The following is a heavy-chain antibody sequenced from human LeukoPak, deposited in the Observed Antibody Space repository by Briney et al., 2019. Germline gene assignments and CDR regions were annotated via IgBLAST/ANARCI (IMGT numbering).Heavy chain of an antibody. CDR1: GGTFSSYA. Sequence: GASVKVSCKASGGTFSSYAISWVRQAPGQGLEWMGGIIPIFGTANYAQKFQGRVTITADESTSTAYMELSSLRSEDTAVYYCARLTNSYGYEYYFDYWGQGTLVTISS. CDR2: IIPIFGTA. CDR3: ARLTNSYGYEYYFDY. V-gene: IGHV1-69*13. J-gene: IGHJ4*02. D-gene: IGHD5-18*01.